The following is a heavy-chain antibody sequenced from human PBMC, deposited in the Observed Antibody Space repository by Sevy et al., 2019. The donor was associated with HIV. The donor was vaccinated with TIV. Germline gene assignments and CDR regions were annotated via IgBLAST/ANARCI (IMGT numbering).Heavy chain of an antibody. D-gene: IGHD3-22*01. CDR3: ARLLYYYDSSGSGGDWFDP. CDR1: GYSFTSYW. Sequence: GESLKISCKGSGYSFTSYWIGWVRQMPGKGLEWMGIIYPGDSDTRYSPSFQGQVTISADKSISTAYLQWSSLKASDTAMYYCARLLYYYDSSGSGGDWFDPWGQRTLVTVSS. CDR2: IYPGDSDT. V-gene: IGHV5-51*01. J-gene: IGHJ5*02.